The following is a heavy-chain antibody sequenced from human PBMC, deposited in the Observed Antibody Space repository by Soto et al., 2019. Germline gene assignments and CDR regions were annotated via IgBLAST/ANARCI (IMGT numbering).Heavy chain of an antibody. CDR1: GFTFSSYG. CDR3: AKDVYDSSGYFYYYGMDV. CDR2: ISYDGSNK. J-gene: IGHJ6*02. Sequence: QVQLVESGGGVVQPGRSLRLSCAASGFTFSSYGMHWVRQAPGKGLEWVAVISYDGSNKYYADSVKGRFTISRDNSKNTLYLQMNSLRAEDTAVYYCAKDVYDSSGYFYYYGMDVWGQGTTVTVSS. V-gene: IGHV3-30*18. D-gene: IGHD3-22*01.